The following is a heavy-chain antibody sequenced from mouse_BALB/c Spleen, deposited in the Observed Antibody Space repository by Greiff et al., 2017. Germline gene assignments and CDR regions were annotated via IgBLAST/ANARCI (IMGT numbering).Heavy chain of an antibody. Sequence: EVQLQQSGAELVRSGASVKLSCTASGFNIKDYYMHWVKQRPEQGLEWIGWIDPENGDTEYAPKFQGKATMTADTSSNTTYLQLSSLTSEDTAVYYCNARGRWRAMDYGGQGTSVTVSS. V-gene: IGHV14-4*02. CDR3: NARGRWRAMDY. CDR2: IDPENGDT. CDR1: GFNIKDYY. D-gene: IGHD1-1*02. J-gene: IGHJ4*01.